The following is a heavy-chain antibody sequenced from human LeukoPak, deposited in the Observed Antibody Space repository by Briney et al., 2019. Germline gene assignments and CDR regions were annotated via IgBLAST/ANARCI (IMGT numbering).Heavy chain of an antibody. Sequence: ASVKGSCKASGYTFTSYGISWVREAPGQGLEWMGWISAYNGNTNYAQKLQGRVTMTTDTSTSTAYMELRSLRSDDTAVYYCASAVTTGYYYYYMDVWGKGTTVTVSS. V-gene: IGHV1-18*01. CDR3: ASAVTTGYYYYYMDV. J-gene: IGHJ6*03. CDR2: ISAYNGNT. CDR1: GYTFTSYG. D-gene: IGHD4-17*01.